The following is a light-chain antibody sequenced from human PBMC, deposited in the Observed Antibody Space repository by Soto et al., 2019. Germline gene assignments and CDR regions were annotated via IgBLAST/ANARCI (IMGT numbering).Light chain of an antibody. CDR2: DVS. CDR3: CSYAGSYTYV. CDR1: SSDVGGYNY. V-gene: IGLV2-11*01. J-gene: IGLJ1*01. Sequence: QSALTQPRSVSGSPGQSVTISCTGTSSDVGGYNYVSWYQQHSGKAPKLMIYDVSKRPSGVPDRFSGSKSGNTASLTISGLQAEDEADYYCCSYAGSYTYVFGTGTKVTV.